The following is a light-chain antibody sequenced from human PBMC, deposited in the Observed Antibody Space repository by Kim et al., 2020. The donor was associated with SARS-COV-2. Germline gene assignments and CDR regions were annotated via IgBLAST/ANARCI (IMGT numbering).Light chain of an antibody. CDR2: GAA. J-gene: IGKJ1*01. V-gene: IGKV1-27*01. CDR3: QKYNSAPWT. CDR1: QDIANS. Sequence: ASIGDRVTITCRASQDIANSLAWYQQKPGKVPQLLIYGAATLQSGVPSRFSGSGSGTEFTLTIGSLQTEDVATYYCQKYNSAPWTFGPGTKVDIK.